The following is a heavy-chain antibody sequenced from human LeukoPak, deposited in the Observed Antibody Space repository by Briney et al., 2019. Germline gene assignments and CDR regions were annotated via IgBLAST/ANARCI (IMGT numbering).Heavy chain of an antibody. D-gene: IGHD3-16*01. CDR2: IWYDGSNK. J-gene: IGHJ4*02. CDR1: GFTFSSYG. Sequence: GGSLRLSCAASGFTFSSYGMHWVRQAPGKGLEWVAVIWYDGSNKYYADSVKGRFTISRDNSKNTLYLQMNTLRAEDTAVYYCAPRGMYTRSFGWGQGTLVTVSS. V-gene: IGHV3-33*01. CDR3: APRGMYTRSFG.